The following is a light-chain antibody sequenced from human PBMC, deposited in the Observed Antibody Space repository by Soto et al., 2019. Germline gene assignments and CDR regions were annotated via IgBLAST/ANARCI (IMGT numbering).Light chain of an antibody. CDR2: GAS. Sequence: EIVLTQSPGTLSLSPGDRATLSCRASQTVSFSYLAWYQQKPGQAPRLLIYGASSRATGIPDRFSGSESGTDFTLTISRLEPEDFAVYYCQQYGCSPLTFGGGTKVEIK. CDR1: QTVSFSY. J-gene: IGKJ4*01. CDR3: QQYGCSPLT. V-gene: IGKV3-20*01.